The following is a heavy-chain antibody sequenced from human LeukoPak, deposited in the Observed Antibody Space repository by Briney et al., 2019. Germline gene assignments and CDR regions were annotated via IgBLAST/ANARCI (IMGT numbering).Heavy chain of an antibody. CDR3: ANADYGDYGIFHY. D-gene: IGHD4-17*01. V-gene: IGHV3-23*01. Sequence: PGGSLRLSCAASGFNFSTYAMSWVRQAPGKGLEWVSTISVSGGRTYYADSVKGRFTISRDNSKNTLYLQMNSLRAEDTAVYYCANADYGDYGIFHYWGRGTLVTVSS. CDR2: ISVSGGRT. J-gene: IGHJ4*02. CDR1: GFNFSTYA.